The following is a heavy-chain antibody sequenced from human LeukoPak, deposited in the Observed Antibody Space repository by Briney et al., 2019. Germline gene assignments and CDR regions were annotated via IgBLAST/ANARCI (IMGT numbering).Heavy chain of an antibody. D-gene: IGHD5-24*01. V-gene: IGHV4-59*01. CDR1: GGFISSYY. J-gene: IGHJ4*02. CDR2: IYYSGST. Sequence: PSETLSLTCTVSGGFISSYYWSWIRQPPGKGLEWIGFIYYSGSTNYNPSLKSRVTISVDTSKNQFSLKLSSVTAADTAVYYCARGDGQDGNSDYWGQGTLVTVSS. CDR3: ARGDGQDGNSDY.